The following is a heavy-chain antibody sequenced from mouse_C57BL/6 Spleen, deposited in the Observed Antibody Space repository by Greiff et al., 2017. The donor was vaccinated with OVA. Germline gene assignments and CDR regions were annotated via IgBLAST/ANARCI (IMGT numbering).Heavy chain of an antibody. D-gene: IGHD1-1*01. CDR2: ISYDGSN. CDR3: AREKDYGSSPFDY. J-gene: IGHJ2*01. Sequence: DVQLQESGPGLVKPSQSLSLTCSVTGYSITSGYYWNWIRQFPGNKLEWMGYISYDGSNNYNPSLKNRISITRDTSKNQFFLKLNSVTTEDTATYYCAREKDYGSSPFDYWGQGTTLTVSS. V-gene: IGHV3-6*01. CDR1: GYSITSGYY.